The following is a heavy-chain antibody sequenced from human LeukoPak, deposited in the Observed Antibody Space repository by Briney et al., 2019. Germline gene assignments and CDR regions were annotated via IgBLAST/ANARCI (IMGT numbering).Heavy chain of an antibody. D-gene: IGHD2-2*01. CDR3: ARPPLYCDSTRCHFDY. J-gene: IGHJ4*02. CDR2: IYPGDSDT. V-gene: IGHV5-51*01. Sequence: GESLKISCKGSGYSFTSYWIGWVRQMPGKGLEWMGIIYPGDSDTRYSPSFQGQVTISADKSISTAYLQWSSLKASDTAMYYCARPPLYCDSTRCHFDYWGQGTLVTDSS. CDR1: GYSFTSYW.